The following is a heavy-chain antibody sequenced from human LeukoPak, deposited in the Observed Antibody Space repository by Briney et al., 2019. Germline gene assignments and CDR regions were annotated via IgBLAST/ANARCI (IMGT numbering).Heavy chain of an antibody. CDR3: AREGVRGGEYYYYYGMDV. Sequence: PGGSLRLSCAASGFTFSSYSMNWVRQAPGKGLEWVSSTSSSSSYIYYADSVKGRFTISRDNAKNSLYLQMNSLRAEDTAVYYCAREGVRGGEYYYYYGMDVWGQGTTVTVSS. V-gene: IGHV3-21*01. CDR2: TSSSSSYI. D-gene: IGHD3-10*01. J-gene: IGHJ6*02. CDR1: GFTFSSYS.